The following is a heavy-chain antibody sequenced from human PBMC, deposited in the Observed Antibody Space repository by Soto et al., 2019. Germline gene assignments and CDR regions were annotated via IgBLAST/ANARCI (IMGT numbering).Heavy chain of an antibody. D-gene: IGHD2-21*02. J-gene: IGHJ5*02. V-gene: IGHV4-30-2*01. CDR1: GGSISSGGYS. CDR3: ARCGGDCTYANP. CDR2: IYHSGST. Sequence: QLQLQESGSGLVKPSQTLSLTCAVSGGSISSGGYSWSWIRQPPGKGLEWIGYIYHSGSTYYNPPLKSRVTISVDRSKNQFFLKLSSVTAADTAVYYCARCGGDCTYANPWGQGTLVTVSS.